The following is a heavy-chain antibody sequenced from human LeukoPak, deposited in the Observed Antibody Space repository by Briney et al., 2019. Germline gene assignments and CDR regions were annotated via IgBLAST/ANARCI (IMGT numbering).Heavy chain of an antibody. V-gene: IGHV3-11*04. D-gene: IGHD2-2*01. CDR1: GFTFSDYY. CDR3: ASLAARYCSSTSCPPFDY. CDR2: ISSSGSTI. Sequence: GGSLRLSCAASGFTFSDYYMSWIRQAPGKGLEWVSYISSSGSTIYYADSVKGRFTISRDNAKNSLYLQMNSLRAEDTAVYYCASLAARYCSSTSCPPFDYWGQGTLVTVSS. J-gene: IGHJ4*02.